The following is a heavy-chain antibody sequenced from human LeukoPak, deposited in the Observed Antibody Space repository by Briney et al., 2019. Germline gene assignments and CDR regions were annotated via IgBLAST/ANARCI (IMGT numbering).Heavy chain of an antibody. CDR2: IYYSGST. D-gene: IGHD3-10*01. CDR1: GGSISSYY. CDR3: ARDPGRFGELLYGMDV. J-gene: IGHJ6*02. Sequence: SETLSLTCTVSGGSISSYYWSWIRQPPGKGLEWIGYIYYSGSTNYNPSLKSRVTISVDTSKNQFSLKLSSVTAADTAVYYCARDPGRFGELLYGMDVWGQGTTVTVSS. V-gene: IGHV4-59*01.